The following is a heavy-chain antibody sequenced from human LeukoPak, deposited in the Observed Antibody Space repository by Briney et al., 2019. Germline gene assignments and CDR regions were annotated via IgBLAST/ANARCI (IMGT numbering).Heavy chain of an antibody. CDR1: GFTFDDYG. CDR3: ASIGYCSSTTCAPIP. J-gene: IGHJ5*02. D-gene: IGHD2-2*01. CDR2: INWNGGST. V-gene: IGHV3-20*01. Sequence: PGGSLRLSCAASGFTFDDYGMSWVRQAPGKGPDWVSGINWNGGSTGYADSVKGRFTISRDNAKNSLYLQMNSLRAEDTALYHCASIGYCSSTTCAPIPWGQGTLVTVSS.